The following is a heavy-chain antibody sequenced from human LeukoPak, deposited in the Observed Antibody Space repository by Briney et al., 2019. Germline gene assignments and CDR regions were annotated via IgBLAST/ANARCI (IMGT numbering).Heavy chain of an antibody. CDR2: IYYSGST. D-gene: IGHD2-2*02. V-gene: IGHV4-59*04. CDR1: GGSISSYY. Sequence: PSETLSLXCTVSGGSISSYYWSWIRQPPGKGLEWIGYIYYSGSTYYNPSLKSRVTISVDTSKNQFSLKLSSVTAADTAVYYCASSTVPAAIPYFDYWGQGTLVTVSS. J-gene: IGHJ4*02. CDR3: ASSTVPAAIPYFDY.